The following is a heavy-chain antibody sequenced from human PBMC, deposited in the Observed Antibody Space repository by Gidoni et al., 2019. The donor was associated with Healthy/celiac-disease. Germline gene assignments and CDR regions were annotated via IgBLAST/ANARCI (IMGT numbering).Heavy chain of an antibody. CDR1: GGTFSSYA. D-gene: IGHD2-15*01. V-gene: IGHV1-69*01. CDR3: ATKGYCSGGSCAPGVNWFDP. CDR2: IIPIFGTA. Sequence: QVQLVQSGAELKKPGSSVKVSCKASGGTFSSYAISWVRQAPGQGLEWMGGIIPIFGTANDAQKFQGRVTITADESTSTAYMELSSLRSEDTAVYYCATKGYCSGGSCAPGVNWFDPWGQGTLVTVSS. J-gene: IGHJ5*02.